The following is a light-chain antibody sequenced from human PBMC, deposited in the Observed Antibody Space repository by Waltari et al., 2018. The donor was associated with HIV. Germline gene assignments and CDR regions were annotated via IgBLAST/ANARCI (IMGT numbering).Light chain of an antibody. CDR1: QSISSSH. J-gene: IGKJ2*01. V-gene: IGKV3-20*01. CDR2: DAS. CDR3: HQYAASPRT. Sequence: EIVLTQSPGTLSLSPGERATLSCRASQSISSSHLAWYQQRRGQAPRVLIYDASKSATGVSDRFSGSGSGTDFTLTISRLEPEDFALYYCHQYAASPRTFGQGTKLEIK.